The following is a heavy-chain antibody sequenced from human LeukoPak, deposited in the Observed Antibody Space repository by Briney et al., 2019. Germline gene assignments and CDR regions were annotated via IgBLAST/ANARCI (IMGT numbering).Heavy chain of an antibody. D-gene: IGHD1-26*01. CDR3: ARGAVGANPFDY. J-gene: IGHJ4*02. CDR2: IIPIFGTA. V-gene: IGHV1-69*06. Sequence: GASVKVSCKASGGTFSSYAISWVRQAPGQGLEWMGGIIPIFGTANYAQKFQGRVTITADKSTSTAYMELSSLRSEDTAVYYCARGAVGANPFDYWGQGTLVTVSS. CDR1: GGTFSSYA.